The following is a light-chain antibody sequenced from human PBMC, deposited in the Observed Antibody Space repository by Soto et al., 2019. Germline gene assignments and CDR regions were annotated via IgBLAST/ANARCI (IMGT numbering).Light chain of an antibody. V-gene: IGLV1-36*01. CDR1: SSNIGNNA. CDR3: AAWDDSLNGVV. J-gene: IGLJ2*01. CDR2: YDD. Sequence: QSVLTQPPSVSEAPRQRVTISCSGSSSNIGNNAVNWYQHLPGKTPRLLIYYDDLLPSGVSDRFSGSKSGASASLAIGGLQSEDEADYYCAAWDDSLNGVVFGGGTKLTVL.